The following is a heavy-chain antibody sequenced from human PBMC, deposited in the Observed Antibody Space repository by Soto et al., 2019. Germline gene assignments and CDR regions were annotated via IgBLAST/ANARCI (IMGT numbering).Heavy chain of an antibody. J-gene: IGHJ4*02. CDR1: GGSIRSGGNS. Sequence: QVQLQESGPGLVKPSQTLSLTCTVSGGSIRSGGNSWSWIRQHSGKGLEWIGYIYYSGSTYYNPSLXXRLTISLDTSKNQFSLKLRSVPAADTAVYYCARGVLRTFDYWGQGTLVTVSS. CDR2: IYYSGST. V-gene: IGHV4-31*03. CDR3: ARGVLRTFDY.